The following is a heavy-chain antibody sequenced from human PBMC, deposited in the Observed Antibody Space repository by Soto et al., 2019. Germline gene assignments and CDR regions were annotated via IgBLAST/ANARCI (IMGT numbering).Heavy chain of an antibody. J-gene: IGHJ6*02. V-gene: IGHV4-34*01. Sequence: SETLSLTCAVYGGSFSGYYWSWIRQPPGKGLEWIGEINHSGSTNYNPSLKSRVTISVDTSKNQFSLKLSSVTAADTAVYYCARGSYDFWSGLHYYYYYGMDVWGQGTTVTVSS. D-gene: IGHD3-3*01. CDR2: INHSGST. CDR3: ARGSYDFWSGLHYYYYYGMDV. CDR1: GGSFSGYY.